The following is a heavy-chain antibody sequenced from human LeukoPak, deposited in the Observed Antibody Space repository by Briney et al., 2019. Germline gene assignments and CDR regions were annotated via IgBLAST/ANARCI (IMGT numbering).Heavy chain of an antibody. CDR1: GGSVNNSGW. CDR3: ARGTYIWGSYRHFDF. CDR2: MSHTANT. Sequence: PSETLSLTCAVSGGSVNNSGWWTWVRQPPGKGLEWIGEMSHTANTNHNPSLKSRVTIAVDKSKNQFSLKLNSVTAADTAVYYCARGTYIWGSYRHFDFWGQGMLSPYPQ. V-gene: IGHV4-4*02. D-gene: IGHD3-16*02. J-gene: IGHJ4*02.